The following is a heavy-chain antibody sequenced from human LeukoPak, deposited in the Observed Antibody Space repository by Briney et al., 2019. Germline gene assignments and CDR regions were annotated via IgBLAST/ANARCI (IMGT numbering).Heavy chain of an antibody. CDR2: ISYDGSNK. V-gene: IGHV3-30-3*01. J-gene: IGHJ5*02. CDR1: VFTFSSYA. CDR3: ARDSKGEDELMITFRGYLSDNWFDP. D-gene: IGHD3-16*01. Sequence: GGSLRLSCAASVFTFSSYAMLWVRQARGKGLVWVVDISYDGSNKCYADSVRGRFTISRDNSKNTLYLQMNSLRAEDAAVCDCARDSKGEDELMITFRGYLSDNWFDPWGQGTLVTVSS.